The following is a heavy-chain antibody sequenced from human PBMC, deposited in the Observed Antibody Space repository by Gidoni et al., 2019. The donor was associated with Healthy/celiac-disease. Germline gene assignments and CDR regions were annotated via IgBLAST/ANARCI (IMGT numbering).Heavy chain of an antibody. D-gene: IGHD3-22*01. J-gene: IGHJ4*02. V-gene: IGHV3-21*01. CDR1: GFTFSRYS. Sequence: EVQLVESGGGLVKPGGSLRLSCAASGFTFSRYSMNWVRQAPGKGLEWVSSISSSSSYIYYADSVKGRFTISRDNAKNSLYLQMNSLRAEDTAVYYCARVTYYYDSSGYQAPDFDYWGQGTLVTVSS. CDR2: ISSSSSYI. CDR3: ARVTYYYDSSGYQAPDFDY.